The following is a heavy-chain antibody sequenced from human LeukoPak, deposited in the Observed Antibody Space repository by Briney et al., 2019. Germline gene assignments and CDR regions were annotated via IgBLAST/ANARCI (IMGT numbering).Heavy chain of an antibody. D-gene: IGHD6-6*01. J-gene: IGHJ5*02. CDR3: AKQLVDI. CDR2: INENDGGT. Sequence: GGSLRLSCAASGFTFSSYSMNWVRQAPGKGLEWISSINENDGGTFYSDSVKGRFTVSRDNSKNTLYLQMNSLRAEDTAVYYCAKQLVDIWGQGTLVIVSS. CDR1: GFTFSSYS. V-gene: IGHV3-23*01.